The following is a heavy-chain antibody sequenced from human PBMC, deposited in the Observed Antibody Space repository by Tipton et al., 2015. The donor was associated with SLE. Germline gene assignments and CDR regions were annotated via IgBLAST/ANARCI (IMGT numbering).Heavy chain of an antibody. Sequence: TLSLTCSVSGDSINSFYWSWIRQPPGKGLEWIGYIYFSGSTDYNPSLKSRVSISVDTSKNQFSLKLSSVTAADTAVYYCARWGRTMIHWYFDLWGRGTLVTVSS. V-gene: IGHV4-59*07. D-gene: IGHD3-22*01. CDR2: IYFSGST. CDR3: ARWGRTMIHWYFDL. J-gene: IGHJ2*01. CDR1: GDSINSFY.